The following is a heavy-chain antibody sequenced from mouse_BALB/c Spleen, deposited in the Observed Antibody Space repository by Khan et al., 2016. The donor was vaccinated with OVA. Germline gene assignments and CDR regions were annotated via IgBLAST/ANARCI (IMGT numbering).Heavy chain of an antibody. J-gene: IGHJ2*01. V-gene: IGHV3-2*02. Sequence: EVQLVETGPGLVKPSQSLSLTCTVTGYSITSDYAWNWIRQFPGNKLEWMGFISYSGNTKYNPSLKSRFSITRDTSKNQFFLHLNSVTIEDTATYYCARVYGGDVDYWGQGTTLTVSS. CDR2: ISYSGNT. D-gene: IGHD1-1*01. CDR3: ARVYGGDVDY. CDR1: GYSITSDYA.